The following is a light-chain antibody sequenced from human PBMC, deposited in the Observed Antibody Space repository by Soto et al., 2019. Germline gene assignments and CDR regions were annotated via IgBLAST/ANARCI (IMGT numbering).Light chain of an antibody. CDR1: QGVGSW. Sequence: DIQMTQSPSSVSASVGDRVTITCRASQGVGSWLAWYQQKPGKAPNLLIYAASSLKSGVPSSFSISGSGTDFTLTISSLQPEDFATYYCQQANSFPFTFGPGTKVDIK. J-gene: IGKJ3*01. CDR3: QQANSFPFT. CDR2: AAS. V-gene: IGKV1D-12*01.